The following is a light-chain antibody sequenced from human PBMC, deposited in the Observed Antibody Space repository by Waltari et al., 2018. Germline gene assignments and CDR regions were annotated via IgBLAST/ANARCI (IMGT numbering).Light chain of an antibody. CDR1: SNDVGGYNY. CDR3: CSYAGSSSLV. Sequence: QSALTQPRSVSGSPGQSVPISCSGTSNDVGGYNYVPWYQQHPGKAPKLIIYDVSNRPSGVPDRFSGSKSGNTASLTISGLQSEDEADYFCCSYAGSSSLVFGGGSSLTVL. CDR2: DVS. J-gene: IGLJ3*02. V-gene: IGLV2-11*01.